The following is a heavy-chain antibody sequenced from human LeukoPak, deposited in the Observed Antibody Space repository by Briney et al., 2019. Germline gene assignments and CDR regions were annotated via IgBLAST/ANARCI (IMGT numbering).Heavy chain of an antibody. V-gene: IGHV1-18*01. CDR1: GYTFTRYG. Sequence: SVKVSCKASGYTFTRYGISWVRPAPGQGLEWMGWISAYNGNTNYEQKLPGRVTLTTDTSTSRAYMELRSRRSNDPAVNYCARRLGYGSSTSCSSFDYWGQRTLVTLSS. CDR2: ISAYNGNT. CDR3: ARRLGYGSSTSCSSFDY. J-gene: IGHJ4*02. D-gene: IGHD2-2*01.